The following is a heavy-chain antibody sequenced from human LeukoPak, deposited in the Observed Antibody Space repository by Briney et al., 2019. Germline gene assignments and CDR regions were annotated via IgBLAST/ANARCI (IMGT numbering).Heavy chain of an antibody. CDR3: ARDVRHQLLSDH. Sequence: ASVKVSFNTSVYTFSNYDFHWVRHATGQEPDCMGWMNPNSGSTGYALQFQGRVTMTSDTYIRKEYMELSSLSSDDTAVYFCARDVRHQLLSDHWGQGTLVTVSS. D-gene: IGHD2-2*01. CDR1: VYTFSNYD. V-gene: IGHV1-8*01. J-gene: IGHJ5*02. CDR2: MNPNSGST.